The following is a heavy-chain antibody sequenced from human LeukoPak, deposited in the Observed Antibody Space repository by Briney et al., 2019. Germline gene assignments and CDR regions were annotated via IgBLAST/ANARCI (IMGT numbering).Heavy chain of an antibody. CDR3: ARTIPYDSSGPSGY. CDR2: ISSSGSTI. Sequence: GGSLRLSCAASGFTFSSYEMNWVRQAPGKGLEWVSYISSSGSTIYYADSVKGRFTISRDNAKNSLYLQMNSLRAEDTAVYYCARTIPYDSSGPSGYWGQGTLVTVSS. V-gene: IGHV3-48*03. D-gene: IGHD3-22*01. J-gene: IGHJ4*02. CDR1: GFTFSSYE.